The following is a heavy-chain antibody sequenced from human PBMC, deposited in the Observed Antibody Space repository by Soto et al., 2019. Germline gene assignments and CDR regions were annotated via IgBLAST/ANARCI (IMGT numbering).Heavy chain of an antibody. V-gene: IGHV3-33*01. Sequence: AGSLRLSCEASGFPFSAYGMHWIRQAPGKGLEWVAVIWFDSSHSFYADSVQGRFTVSRDNSKNTQYLQMSSLRAEDTAVYYCARYSSNSYYFDYWGQGTLVNVSS. J-gene: IGHJ4*02. CDR1: GFPFSAYG. D-gene: IGHD6-13*01. CDR3: ARYSSNSYYFDY. CDR2: IWFDSSHS.